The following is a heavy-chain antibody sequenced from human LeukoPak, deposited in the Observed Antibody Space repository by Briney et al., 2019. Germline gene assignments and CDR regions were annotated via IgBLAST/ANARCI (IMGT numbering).Heavy chain of an antibody. Sequence: SETLSLTCTVSGGSISSGGYYWSWIRQHPGKGLEWIGYIYYSGSTYYNPSLKSRVTISVDTSKNQFSLKLSSVTAADTAVYYCAGWVLGSGKNDYYYYMDVWGKGTTVTVSS. CDR1: GGSISSGGYY. D-gene: IGHD3-10*01. CDR2: IYYSGST. J-gene: IGHJ6*03. CDR3: AGWVLGSGKNDYYYYMDV. V-gene: IGHV4-31*03.